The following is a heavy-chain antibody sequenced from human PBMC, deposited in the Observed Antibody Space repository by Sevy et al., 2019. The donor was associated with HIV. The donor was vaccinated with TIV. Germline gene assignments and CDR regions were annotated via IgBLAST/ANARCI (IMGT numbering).Heavy chain of an antibody. CDR3: ARVTMDRDGYNYMDY. CDR1: GGSFSGYY. J-gene: IGHJ4*02. D-gene: IGHD5-12*01. V-gene: IGHV4-34*01. Sequence: SETLSITCAVYGGSFSGYYWNWIRQPPGKGLEWIGEIKHSGSTDYNPSLKSRVTISVDTSKNQFSLKLKSVTAADTAVYYCARVTMDRDGYNYMDYWGQGTLVTVSS. CDR2: IKHSGST.